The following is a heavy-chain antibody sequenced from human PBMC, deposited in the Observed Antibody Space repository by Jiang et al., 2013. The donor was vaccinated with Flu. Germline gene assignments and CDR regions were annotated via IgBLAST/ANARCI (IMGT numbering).Heavy chain of an antibody. CDR1: GGSISSSNW. CDR2: IYYSGNT. V-gene: IGHV4-4*02. Sequence: GSGLVKPSGTLPLTCAVSGGSISSSNWWSWVRQPPGKGLEWIGEIYYSGNTNYNPSLKSRVTISVDKSKNQLSLKLRSVTAADTAIYYCARKTDSGSHRMTTWGQGTLVHRLL. D-gene: IGHD4-17*01. CDR3: ARKTDSGSHRMTT. J-gene: IGHJ4*02.